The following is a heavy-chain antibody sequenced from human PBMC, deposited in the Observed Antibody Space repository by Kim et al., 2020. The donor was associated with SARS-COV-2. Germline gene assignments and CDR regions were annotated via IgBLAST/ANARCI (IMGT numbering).Heavy chain of an antibody. CDR1: GGSFSSYA. Sequence: SVKVSCKASGGSFSSYAITWVRQAPGQGLEWLGWIIPMFGATDYARDLRGRVTLTADESTGTFYMELSRLTSEDTAVYYCARGAGDYGDYGNYYYFDYWGQGTLVSVSS. CDR2: IIPMFGAT. V-gene: IGHV1-69*13. J-gene: IGHJ4*02. D-gene: IGHD4-17*01. CDR3: ARGAGDYGDYGNYYYFDY.